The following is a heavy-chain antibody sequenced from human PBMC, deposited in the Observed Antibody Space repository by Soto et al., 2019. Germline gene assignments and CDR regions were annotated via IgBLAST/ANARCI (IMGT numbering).Heavy chain of an antibody. CDR1: GGSISSYY. J-gene: IGHJ4*02. CDR3: ARFSPLIAVAFDY. D-gene: IGHD6-19*01. V-gene: IGHV4-59*01. CDR2: IYYSGST. Sequence: SETLSLTCTVSGGSISSYYWSWIRQPPGKGLEWIGYIYYSGSTNYNPSLKSRVTISVDTSKNQFSLKLSSVTAADTAVYYCARFSPLIAVAFDYWGQGTLVTVSS.